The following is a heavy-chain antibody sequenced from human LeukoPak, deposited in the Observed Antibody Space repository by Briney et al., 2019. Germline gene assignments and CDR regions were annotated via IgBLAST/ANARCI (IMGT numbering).Heavy chain of an antibody. J-gene: IGHJ3*02. CDR2: IYTSGST. D-gene: IGHD3-9*01. CDR3: ARDGDYDILTGYLHAFDI. Sequence: PSETLSLTCAVSGGSISSYYWSWVRQPAGKGLEWIVRIYTSGSTNYNPSLKSRVTMSVDTCKNQFSLKLSSVTAADTAVYYCARDGDYDILTGYLHAFDIWGQGTMVTVSS. V-gene: IGHV4-4*07. CDR1: GGSISSYY.